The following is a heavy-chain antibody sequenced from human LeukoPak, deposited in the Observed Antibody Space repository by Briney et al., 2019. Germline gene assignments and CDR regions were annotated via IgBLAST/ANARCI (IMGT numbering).Heavy chain of an antibody. CDR1: GGSISSGGYY. D-gene: IGHD4-23*01. CDR2: IYYSGST. V-gene: IGHV4-31*03. J-gene: IGHJ4*02. CDR3: ARTTVVAKYFDY. Sequence: SETLSLTCTVSGGSISSGGYYWSWIRQHPGKGLEWIGYIYYSGSTYYNPSLKSRLTISVDTSKNQFSLKLSSVTAADTAVYYCARTTVVAKYFDYWGQGTLVTVSS.